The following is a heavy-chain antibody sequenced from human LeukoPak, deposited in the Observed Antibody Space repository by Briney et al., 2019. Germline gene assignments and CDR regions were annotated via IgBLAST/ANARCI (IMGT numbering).Heavy chain of an antibody. CDR1: GGTFSSYA. J-gene: IGHJ6*03. V-gene: IGHV1-69*05. Sequence: AASVKVSCKASGGTFSSYAVGWVRQAPGQGLEWMGGIIPIFGTANYAQKFQGRVTITTDESTSTAYMELSSLRSEDTAVYYCATQEDIVVVPAAISYYYYYMDVWGKGTTVTVSS. CDR3: ATQEDIVVVPAAISYYYYYMDV. D-gene: IGHD2-2*01. CDR2: IIPIFGTA.